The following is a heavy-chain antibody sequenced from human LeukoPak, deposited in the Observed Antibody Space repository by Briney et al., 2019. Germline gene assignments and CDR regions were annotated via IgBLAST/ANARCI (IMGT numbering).Heavy chain of an antibody. D-gene: IGHD3-10*01. V-gene: IGHV3-23*01. Sequence: GGSLRLSCAASGFTFSSYAMSWVRQAPGKGLEWVSAISGSGGSTYYADSVKGRFTISRDNSKNTLYLQMNSLRAEDTAVYYYAKGGSRGAKYGMDVWGQGTTVTVSS. CDR3: AKGGSRGAKYGMDV. CDR2: ISGSGGST. J-gene: IGHJ6*02. CDR1: GFTFSSYA.